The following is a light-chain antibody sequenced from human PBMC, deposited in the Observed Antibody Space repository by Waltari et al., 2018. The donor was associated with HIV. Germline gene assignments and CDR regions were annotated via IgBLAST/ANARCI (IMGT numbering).Light chain of an antibody. CDR3: QVWDSNADHLVV. CDR2: DNS. CDR1: NIGI. Sequence: SYVLTRPPSVSVAPGQTASLPLGGNNIGIVHWYPQKPGQAPGMVVYDNSGRPSGIPERFSGSNSGNTATLTISGVEAGDEADYYCQVWDSNADHLVVFGGGTKLTV. V-gene: IGLV3-21*02. J-gene: IGLJ2*01.